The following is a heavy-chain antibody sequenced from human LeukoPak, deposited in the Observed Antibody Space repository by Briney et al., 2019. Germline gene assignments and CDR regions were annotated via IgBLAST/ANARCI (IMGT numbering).Heavy chain of an antibody. D-gene: IGHD5-12*01. Sequence: SETLSLTCTVSGGSISSYYWSWIRQPPGKGLEWIGYIYYSGSTNYNPSLKSRVTISVDTSKNQFSLKLSSVTAADTAVYYCARGVNGYSGYDSFDYWGQGTLVTVSS. CDR3: ARGVNGYSGYDSFDY. V-gene: IGHV4-59*01. CDR2: IYYSGST. CDR1: GGSISSYY. J-gene: IGHJ4*02.